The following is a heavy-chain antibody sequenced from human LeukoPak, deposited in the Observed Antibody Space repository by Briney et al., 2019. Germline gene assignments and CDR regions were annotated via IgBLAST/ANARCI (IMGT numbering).Heavy chain of an antibody. Sequence: ASVKVSCKASGFTFTGYYIHWVRQAPGQGLEWMGYINPHSGGTNSPQKFQGRVTMTTDTSISAAYMELSSLISDDTAMYYCVREGNELLSKNFDYWGQGTLVTVSP. V-gene: IGHV1-2*02. CDR1: GFTFTGYY. CDR2: INPHSGGT. J-gene: IGHJ4*02. D-gene: IGHD2-21*02. CDR3: VREGNELLSKNFDY.